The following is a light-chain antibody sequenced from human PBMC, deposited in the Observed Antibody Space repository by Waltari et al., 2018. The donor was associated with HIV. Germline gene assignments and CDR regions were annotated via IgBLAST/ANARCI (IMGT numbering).Light chain of an antibody. CDR2: DVS. CDR3: CSYAGSYTHVV. CDR1: SSDVGGYNY. J-gene: IGLJ2*01. V-gene: IGLV2-11*01. Sequence: QSALTQPRSVSGSPGQSVTISCTGTSSDVGGYNYVSWYQPHPFKAPKRMIYDVSKRPSGVPDRFSGSNSGNTASLTISGLQAEDEADYYCCSYAGSYTHVVFGGGTKLTVL.